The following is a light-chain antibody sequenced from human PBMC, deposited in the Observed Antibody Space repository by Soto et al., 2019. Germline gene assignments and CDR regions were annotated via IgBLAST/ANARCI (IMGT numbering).Light chain of an antibody. CDR2: DVS. V-gene: IGLV2-14*01. CDR1: TSDVGGYDY. J-gene: IGLJ1*01. CDR3: SSYLGSSTLSGV. Sequence: QSALTQPASASGSPGQSITVSCTGTTSDVGGYDYVAWYQQHPGKAPKLMIYDVSSRPSGVSNRFSGSKSGNTASLTISGLQAEDEADYYCSSYLGSSTLSGVFGTGTKLTVL.